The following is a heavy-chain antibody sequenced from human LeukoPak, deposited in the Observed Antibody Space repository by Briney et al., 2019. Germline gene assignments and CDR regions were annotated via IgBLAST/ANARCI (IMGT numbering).Heavy chain of an antibody. J-gene: IGHJ3*02. V-gene: IGHV4-4*07. D-gene: IGHD2-15*01. CDR2: IYTSGST. CDR1: GYSISSGYY. CDR3: ARGGFVVVIAATHAFDI. Sequence: SETLSLTCTVSGYSISSGYYWGWIRQPAGKGLEWIGRIYTSGSTNYNPSLKSRVTMSLDTSKNQFSLKLNSVTAADTAVYYCARGGFVVVIAATHAFDIWGQGTMVTVSS.